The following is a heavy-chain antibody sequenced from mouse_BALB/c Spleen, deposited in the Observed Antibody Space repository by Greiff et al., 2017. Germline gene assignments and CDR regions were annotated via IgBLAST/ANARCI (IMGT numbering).Heavy chain of an antibody. CDR3: ARWTWTGGWFAY. J-gene: IGHJ3*01. V-gene: IGHV1-7*01. Sequence: QVQLQQSGAELAEPGPSVSMSCTASGYTFTSYWMHWVQQRPGQGLEWIGYIKPSTGYTEYNQKFKDKATLTADKSSRTAYMKLSSLTSEDSAVYSCARWTWTGGWFAYWGQGTLVTVSA. CDR1: GYTFTSYW. CDR2: IKPSTGYT.